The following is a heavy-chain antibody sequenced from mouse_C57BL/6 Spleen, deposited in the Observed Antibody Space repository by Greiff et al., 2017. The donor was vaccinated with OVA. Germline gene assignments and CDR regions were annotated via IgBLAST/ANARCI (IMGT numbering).Heavy chain of an antibody. Sequence: VQLQQSGAELVRPGASVKLSCTASGFNIKDDYMPWVKQRPEQGLEWIGWIDPENGDTEYASKFQGKATITADTSSNTAYLQLSSLTSEDTAVYYWTTGLRRGAMDYWGQGTSVTVSS. CDR1: GFNIKDDY. J-gene: IGHJ4*01. CDR3: TTGLRRGAMDY. D-gene: IGHD2-4*01. V-gene: IGHV14-4*01. CDR2: IDPENGDT.